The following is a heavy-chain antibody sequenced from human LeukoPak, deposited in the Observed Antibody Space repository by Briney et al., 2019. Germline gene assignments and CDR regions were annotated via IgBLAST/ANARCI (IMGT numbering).Heavy chain of an antibody. D-gene: IGHD6-6*01. Sequence: RTSETLSLTCTVSGGSISSGSYYWSRIRQPAGKGLEWIGRIYTSGSTNYNPSLKSRVTISVDTSKNQFSLKLSSVTAADTAVYYCASTFESIAARSGGFDYWGQGTLVTVSS. CDR1: GGSISSGSYY. J-gene: IGHJ4*02. CDR3: ASTFESIAARSGGFDY. CDR2: IYTSGST. V-gene: IGHV4-61*02.